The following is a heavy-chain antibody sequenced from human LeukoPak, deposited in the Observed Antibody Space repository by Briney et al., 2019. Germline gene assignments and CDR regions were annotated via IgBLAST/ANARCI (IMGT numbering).Heavy chain of an antibody. CDR2: ISYDGSNK. Sequence: PGGSLRLSCAASGFTFSSYAMHWVRQAPGKGLEWVAVISYDGSNKYYADSVKGRFTISRDNSKNTLYLQMSSLRAEDTAVYYCARDGLIAVAGFDYWGQGTLVTVSS. CDR1: GFTFSSYA. J-gene: IGHJ4*02. D-gene: IGHD6-19*01. CDR3: ARDGLIAVAGFDY. V-gene: IGHV3-30-3*01.